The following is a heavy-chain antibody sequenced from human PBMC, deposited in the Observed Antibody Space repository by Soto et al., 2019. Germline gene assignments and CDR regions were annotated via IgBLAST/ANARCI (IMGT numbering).Heavy chain of an antibody. CDR3: AREYCSGGSCYPGGPRDAFDI. D-gene: IGHD2-15*01. J-gene: IGHJ3*02. Sequence: GASVKVSCKASGYTFTSYYMHWVRQAPGQGLEWMGIINPSGGSTSYAQKFQGRVTMTRDTSTSRVYMELSSLRSEDTAVYYCAREYCSGGSCYPGGPRDAFDIWGQGTMVTVSS. V-gene: IGHV1-46*01. CDR2: INPSGGST. CDR1: GYTFTSYY.